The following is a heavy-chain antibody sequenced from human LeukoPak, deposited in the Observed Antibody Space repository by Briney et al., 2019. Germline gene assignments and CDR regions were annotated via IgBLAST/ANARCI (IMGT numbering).Heavy chain of an antibody. V-gene: IGHV3-21*01. D-gene: IGHD6-19*01. CDR3: AREITLEGSGWYGYFDY. J-gene: IGHJ4*02. CDR1: GFTLSIDS. Sequence: GGSLRLSWAASGFTLSIDSMNSARQAPGKGLEWVSSISSSSSYIYYADSVKGRFTISRDNAKNSLYLQMNSLRAKDTAVYYCAREITLEGSGWYGYFDYWGQGTLVTVSS. CDR2: ISSSSSYI.